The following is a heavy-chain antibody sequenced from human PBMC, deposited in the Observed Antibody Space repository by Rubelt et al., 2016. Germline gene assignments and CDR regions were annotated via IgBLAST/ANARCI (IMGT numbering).Heavy chain of an antibody. J-gene: IGHJ3*02. CDR1: GGTFSSYA. CDR2: IIPIPGIS. V-gene: IGHV1-69*09. Sequence: QVQLVQSGAEVKKPGSSVKVSCKASGGTFSSYAISWVRQAPGQGLEWMGKIIPIPGISNYAQKFQGRVTITADKSTSTASMELSSLRSEDTAVYYCARDRPSSGWYFAFDIWGQGTMVTVSS. D-gene: IGHD6-19*01. CDR3: ARDRPSSGWYFAFDI.